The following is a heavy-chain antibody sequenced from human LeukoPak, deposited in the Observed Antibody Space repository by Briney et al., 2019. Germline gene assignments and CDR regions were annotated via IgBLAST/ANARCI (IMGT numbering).Heavy chain of an antibody. V-gene: IGHV4-59*12. J-gene: IGHJ5*02. CDR2: IYYSGST. CDR1: GGSISSYY. CDR3: ARGGMDTAMVMLWFDP. D-gene: IGHD5-18*01. Sequence: SETLSLTCTVSGGSISSYYWSWIRQPPGNGLEWIGYIYYSGSTNYNPSLKSRVTMSVGTSKNQFSLKLSSATAADTAVYYCARGGMDTAMVMLWFDPWGQGTLVTVSS.